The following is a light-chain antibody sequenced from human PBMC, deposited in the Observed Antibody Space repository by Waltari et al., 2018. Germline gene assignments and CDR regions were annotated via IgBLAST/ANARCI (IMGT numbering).Light chain of an antibody. CDR1: QSVSSN. CDR2: EAS. CDR3: QQYNTWPPIT. J-gene: IGKJ5*01. Sequence: VMTQSPATLSVSPGQRATLSCRASQSVSSNLAWYQQKPGQTPRLLIYEASTRPTGIPARFRGSGSGTEFTLSISNLQSEDFAVYYCQQYNTWPPITFGQGTRLEIK. V-gene: IGKV3-15*01.